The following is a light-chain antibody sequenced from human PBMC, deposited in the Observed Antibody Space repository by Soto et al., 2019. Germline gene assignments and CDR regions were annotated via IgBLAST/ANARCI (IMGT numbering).Light chain of an antibody. V-gene: IGKV3-20*01. CDR1: QSVGNNY. CDR2: DAS. CDR3: HQYGSTPLT. J-gene: IGKJ4*01. Sequence: EIVLTQSPGTLSLSPGERATLSCRASQSVGNNYLAWYQQKPGQAPRFLIYDASSRATCIPDRFSGSGSGTDFTLTISRLEPEDFAVYYCHQYGSTPLTFGGGTKVEIK.